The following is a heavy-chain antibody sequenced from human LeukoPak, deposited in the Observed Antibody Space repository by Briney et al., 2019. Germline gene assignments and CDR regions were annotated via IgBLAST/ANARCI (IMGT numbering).Heavy chain of an antibody. V-gene: IGHV1-69*13. CDR1: GGTFSSCA. CDR2: ITPIFGTA. J-gene: IGHJ4*02. CDR3: ARSTLAASKLYYFDY. Sequence: ASVKVSRMASGGTFSSCAISWVRPAPGQGLEWMGGITPIFGTANYAQKFQGRVTITADESTSTAYMKLSSVRSEDTAVYYCARSTLAASKLYYFDYWGQGTLVTVSS. D-gene: IGHD6-13*01.